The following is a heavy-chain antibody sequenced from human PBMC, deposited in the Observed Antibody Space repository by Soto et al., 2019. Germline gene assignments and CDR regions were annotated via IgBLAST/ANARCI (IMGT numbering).Heavy chain of an antibody. D-gene: IGHD3-22*01. CDR3: ARHVSGYRGSYYFDY. CDR1: GYSFTSYW. CDR2: IYPGDSDT. J-gene: IGHJ4*02. Sequence: GESLKISCKGSGYSFTSYWIGWVRQMPGKGLEWMGIIYPGDSDTRYSPSFQGQVTISADKSISTAYLQWSSLKASDTAMYYCARHVSGYRGSYYFDYWGQGTLVTVSS. V-gene: IGHV5-51*01.